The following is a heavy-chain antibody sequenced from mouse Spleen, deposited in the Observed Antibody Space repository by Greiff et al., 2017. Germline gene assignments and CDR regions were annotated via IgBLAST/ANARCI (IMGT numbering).Heavy chain of an antibody. V-gene: IGHV1-59*01. CDR3: ARDGANWDGFAY. Sequence: QVQLQQPGAELVRPGTSVKLSCKASGYTFTSYWMHWVKQRPGQGLEWIGVIDPSDSYTNYNQKFKGKATLTVDTSSSTAYMQLSSLTSEDSAVYYCARDGANWDGFAYWGQGTLVTVSA. J-gene: IGHJ3*01. D-gene: IGHD4-1*01. CDR1: GYTFTSYW. CDR2: IDPSDSYT.